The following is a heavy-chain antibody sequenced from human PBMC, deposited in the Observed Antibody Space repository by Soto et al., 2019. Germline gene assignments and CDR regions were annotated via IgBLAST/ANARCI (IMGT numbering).Heavy chain of an antibody. CDR1: GFTFSDYY. V-gene: IGHV3-11*06. CDR3: ARDKGDRDLFEGGVDV. D-gene: IGHD2-21*01. Sequence: PGGSLRLSCAASGFTFSDYYMNWIRQAPGKGLEWVPYISGSSSYINYADSLKGRFTISRDNARNSLYLQMHSLRAEDTAVYYCARDKGDRDLFEGGVDVWGQGTTVTVSS. CDR2: ISGSSSYI. J-gene: IGHJ6*02.